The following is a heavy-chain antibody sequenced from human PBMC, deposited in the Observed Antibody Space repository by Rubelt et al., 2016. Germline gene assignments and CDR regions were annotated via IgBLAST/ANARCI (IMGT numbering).Heavy chain of an antibody. J-gene: IGHJ5*02. D-gene: IGHD2-15*01. CDR2: INHSGST. CDR1: GGSFSGYY. Sequence: QVQLQQWGAGLLKPSETLSLTCAVYGGSFSGYYWSWIRQPPGKGLEWIGEINHSGSTNYNPSLKSRVTISVDTSKNQFSLKLSSVTAADTAVYYCAKPGCSGGSCFNNWFDPWGQGTLVTVSS. V-gene: IGHV4-34*01. CDR3: AKPGCSGGSCFNNWFDP.